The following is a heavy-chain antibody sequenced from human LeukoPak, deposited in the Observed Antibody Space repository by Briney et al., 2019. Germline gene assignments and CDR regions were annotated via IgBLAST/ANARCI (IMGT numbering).Heavy chain of an antibody. D-gene: IGHD3-9*01. V-gene: IGHV4-4*07. Sequence: SETLSLTCTVSGGSISSYYWSWIRQPAGKGLEWIGRIYTSGSTNYNPSLKSRVTMSVDTSKSQFSLKLSSVTAADTAVYYCARDRYDILTGYYPFDYWGQGTLVTVSS. CDR2: IYTSGST. CDR3: ARDRYDILTGYYPFDY. CDR1: GGSISSYY. J-gene: IGHJ4*02.